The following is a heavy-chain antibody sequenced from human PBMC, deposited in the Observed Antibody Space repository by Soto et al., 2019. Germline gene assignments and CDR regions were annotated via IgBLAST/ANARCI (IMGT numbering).Heavy chain of an antibody. CDR3: ARGPGTAVDVTKYFQH. CDR1: GESFSGYY. Sequence: QVQLQQWGAGLLKPSETLSLTCAVYGESFSGYYWSWIRQPPGKGLEWIGEINYSGGTNYNPSLKTRVTISIDRSKNQFSLKLSSVTAADTAVYYCARGPGTAVDVTKYFQHWGQGTLVTVSS. J-gene: IGHJ1*01. V-gene: IGHV4-34*02. D-gene: IGHD6-19*01. CDR2: INYSGGT.